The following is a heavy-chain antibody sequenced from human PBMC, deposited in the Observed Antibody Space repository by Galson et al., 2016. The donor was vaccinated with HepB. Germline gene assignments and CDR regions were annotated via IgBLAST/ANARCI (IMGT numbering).Heavy chain of an antibody. Sequence: SLRLSCAASGFTFNNHAMNWVRQAPGKGLEWVSTISPSGDSTYYADSVKGRFTISRDISKNTLYLQMNSLRADDPALYYCARRGINCGFFDYWGQGTLVTVSS. CDR1: GFTFNNHA. J-gene: IGHJ4*02. CDR2: ISPSGDST. CDR3: ARRGINCGFFDY. V-gene: IGHV3-23*01. D-gene: IGHD1-20*01.